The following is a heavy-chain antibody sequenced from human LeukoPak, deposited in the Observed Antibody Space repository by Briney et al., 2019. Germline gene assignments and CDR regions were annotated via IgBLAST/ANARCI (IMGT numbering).Heavy chain of an antibody. CDR3: ATKTTVTSPFDI. CDR1: GYTFTSYY. Sequence: GASVKVSCKASGYTFTSYYIHWVRQAPGQGLEWMGIINPSGGSTSYAQKFQGRVTMTRDTSTSTAYMELSSLRSEDTAVYYCATKTTVTSPFDIWGQGTMVTVSS. CDR2: INPSGGST. D-gene: IGHD4-17*01. V-gene: IGHV1-46*01. J-gene: IGHJ3*02.